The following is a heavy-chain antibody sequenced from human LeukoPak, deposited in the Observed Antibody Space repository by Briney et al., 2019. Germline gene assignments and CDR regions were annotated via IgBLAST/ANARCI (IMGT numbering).Heavy chain of an antibody. CDR3: ATEAVSLVSSGYRNFDY. J-gene: IGHJ4*02. D-gene: IGHD6-25*01. Sequence: ASVKVSCKASGYTFTGYYMQWVRQAPGKGLEWMGGFDPEEGEIVYAQKFQGRITMTEDTSTDTAYMDLSSLRPEDTAIYYCATEAVSLVSSGYRNFDYWGQGTLVTVSS. CDR2: FDPEEGEI. V-gene: IGHV1-24*01. CDR1: GYTFTGYY.